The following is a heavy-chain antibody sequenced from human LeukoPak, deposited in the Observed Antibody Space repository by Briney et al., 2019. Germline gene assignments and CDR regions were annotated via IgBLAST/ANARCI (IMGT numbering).Heavy chain of an antibody. J-gene: IGHJ4*02. Sequence: SETLFLTCGVSGGPIDITNYWSWVRQAPGKGLEWIGEIAHDGTTNYNLSLRSRVAMSLDRANNQFSLSLTSVTAADTAIYYCTRESRPFCPFGYWGQGVLVTVSS. CDR3: TRESRPFCPFGY. CDR2: IAHDGTT. D-gene: IGHD3-16*01. CDR1: GGPIDITNY. V-gene: IGHV4-4*02.